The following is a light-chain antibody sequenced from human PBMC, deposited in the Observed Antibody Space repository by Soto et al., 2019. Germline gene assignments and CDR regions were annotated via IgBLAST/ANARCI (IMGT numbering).Light chain of an antibody. CDR2: GAS. CDR1: QGISSY. J-gene: IGKJ5*01. V-gene: IGKV1-9*01. CDR3: QHLNTYPIT. Sequence: IQLTQSPSSLSASVGDRVTITCRASQGISSYLAWYQQKPGKAPKLLIYGASTLEGGVPFRFSGSVSGTDFTLTISSLQPEDFATYYCQHLNTYPITFGEGTRLEMK.